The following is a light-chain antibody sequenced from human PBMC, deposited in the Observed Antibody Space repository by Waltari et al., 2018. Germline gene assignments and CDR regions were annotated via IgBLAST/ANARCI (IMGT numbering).Light chain of an antibody. CDR3: CSYAEASLLANSYV. Sequence: HSALTQPASVSGSPGQSGTISCTGTNSDVGSFHLVPLYQHHPGKAPKLMIYEVTKRPSGVSYRFSGSKSGNTASLTISGLQAEDEADYYCCSYAEASLLANSYVFGTGTKVTVL. CDR1: NSDVGSFHL. V-gene: IGLV2-23*02. CDR2: EVT. J-gene: IGLJ1*01.